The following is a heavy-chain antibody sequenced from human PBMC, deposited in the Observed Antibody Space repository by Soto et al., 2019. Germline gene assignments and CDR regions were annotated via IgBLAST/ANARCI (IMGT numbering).Heavy chain of an antibody. CDR3: ARGVGYGDDFDY. J-gene: IGHJ4*02. CDR1: GGSISSYD. D-gene: IGHD5-12*01. V-gene: IGHV4-59*01. Sequence: PSETLSLTCTVSGGSISSYDWSWIRQPTGKGLEWIGYIYYSGSTNYNPSIKSRVTISVDTCKNQFSLKLSSVTAADTAVYYCARGVGYGDDFDYWGRGTLVTVSS. CDR2: IYYSGST.